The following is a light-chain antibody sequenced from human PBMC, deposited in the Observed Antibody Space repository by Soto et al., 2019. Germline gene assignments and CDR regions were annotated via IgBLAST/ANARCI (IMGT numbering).Light chain of an antibody. Sequence: EIVLTQSPATLSLSPGGRATLSCRASQDVMYDLAWYQQKPGQAPRLLVYGASTRATDAPPRVRGSGSGTEFSLTISSLQSEDFSTYYCQQYSSWPRTFGQGSRVEIK. J-gene: IGKJ1*01. CDR2: GAS. CDR1: QDVMYD. CDR3: QQYSSWPRT. V-gene: IGKV3-15*01.